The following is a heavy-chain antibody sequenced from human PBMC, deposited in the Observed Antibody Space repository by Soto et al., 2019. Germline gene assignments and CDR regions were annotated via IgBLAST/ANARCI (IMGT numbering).Heavy chain of an antibody. J-gene: IGHJ6*02. D-gene: IGHD4-17*01. V-gene: IGHV3-33*01. Sequence: GGSLRLSCAASGFTFSSYGMHWVRQAPGKGLEWVAVIWYDGSNKYYADSVKGRFTISRDNSKNTLYLQMNSLRAEDTAVYYCARDRKRQTTVTTLYYYYYGMDVWGQGTTVTVSS. CDR2: IWYDGSNK. CDR1: GFTFSSYG. CDR3: ARDRKRQTTVTTLYYYYYGMDV.